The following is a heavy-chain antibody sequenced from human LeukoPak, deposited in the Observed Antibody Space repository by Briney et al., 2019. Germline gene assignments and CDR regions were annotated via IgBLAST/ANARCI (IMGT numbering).Heavy chain of an antibody. CDR2: ISSSGSTT. V-gene: IGHV3-48*03. CDR1: GFTFSSYW. J-gene: IGHJ4*02. D-gene: IGHD4-17*01. Sequence: GGSLRLSCAASGFTFSSYWMNWVRQAPGKGLEWVSYISSSGSTTYYADSVKGRFTISRDNAKNSLYLQMNSLRAEDTAVYYCARDPYYGDYVVWGQGTLVTVSS. CDR3: ARDPYYGDYVV.